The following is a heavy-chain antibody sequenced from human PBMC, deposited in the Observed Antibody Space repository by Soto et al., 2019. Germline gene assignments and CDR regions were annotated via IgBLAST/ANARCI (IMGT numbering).Heavy chain of an antibody. CDR2: ISYDGSNK. CDR3: ASLYLTYCGGDCSY. CDR1: GFTFSSYA. J-gene: IGHJ4*02. V-gene: IGHV3-30-3*01. D-gene: IGHD2-21*02. Sequence: QVQLVESGGGVVQPGRSLRLSCAASGFTFSSYAMHWVRQAPGKGLEWVAVISYDGSNKYYADSVKGRFTISRDNSKNTLYLQMNSLRAEDTAVYYCASLYLTYCGGDCSYWGQGTLVTVSS.